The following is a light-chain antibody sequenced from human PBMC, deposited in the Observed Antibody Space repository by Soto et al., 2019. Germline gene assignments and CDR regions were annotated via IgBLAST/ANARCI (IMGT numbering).Light chain of an antibody. CDR1: QSIGNK. CDR3: QQYKDWRT. CDR2: GAS. Sequence: TVMTHSPATLSVSPGESATLSCRASQSIGNKLAWYQQRPGQAPRHLIYGASIRATAIPARFSGSGSGTEFTLTIRGLQSEDFGVYYCQQYKDWRTFGQGTNVDIK. J-gene: IGKJ1*01. V-gene: IGKV3-15*01.